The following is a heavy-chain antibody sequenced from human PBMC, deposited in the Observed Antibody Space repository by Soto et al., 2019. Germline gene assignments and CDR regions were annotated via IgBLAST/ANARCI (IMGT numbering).Heavy chain of an antibody. CDR1: GGSIISGGYY. J-gene: IGHJ4*02. D-gene: IGHD5-12*01. CDR2: IHDSGST. Sequence: QVQLQESGPGLVKPSQTLSLTCTVSGGSIISGGYYWTWIRQHPGKGLEWIGYIHDSGSTDYNPALKSRLTILVDPSKNQFSLRLSSVTAADTAVYYCARVGESGYEGGYYFDYWGQGTLVTVSS. V-gene: IGHV4-31*03. CDR3: ARVGESGYEGGYYFDY.